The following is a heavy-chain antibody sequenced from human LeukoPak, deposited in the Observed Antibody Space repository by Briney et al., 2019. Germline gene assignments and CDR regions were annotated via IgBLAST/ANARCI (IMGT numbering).Heavy chain of an antibody. Sequence: SETLSLTCAVYGGFFSTYYWHWIRQSPGKGLEWIGEINHSGSTNSNPSLKSRVTILIDTSKNQFSLKLSSVTAADTAVYYCARFPCSGDSCYSGIRAFDIWGQGTMVIVSS. CDR1: GGFFSTYY. D-gene: IGHD2-15*01. J-gene: IGHJ3*02. CDR2: INHSGST. CDR3: ARFPCSGDSCYSGIRAFDI. V-gene: IGHV4-34*01.